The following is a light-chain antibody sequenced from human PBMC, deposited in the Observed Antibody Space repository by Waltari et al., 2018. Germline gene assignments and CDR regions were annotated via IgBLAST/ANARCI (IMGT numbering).Light chain of an antibody. CDR2: DVN. V-gene: IGLV2-14*03. CDR1: SSAVGGSYY. Sequence: QSALTQPASVSGSPGQSITISCTGTSSAVGGSYYFSWCQQHPGKAPKLVVYDVNNRPSGVSNRFSGSKSGNTASLTISGLQTEDEADYYCSSYTTSGTWVFGGGTKLAVL. CDR3: SSYTTSGTWV. J-gene: IGLJ3*02.